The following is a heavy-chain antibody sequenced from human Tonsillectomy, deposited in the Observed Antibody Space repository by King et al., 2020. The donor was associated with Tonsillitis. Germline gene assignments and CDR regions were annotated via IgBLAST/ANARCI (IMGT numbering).Heavy chain of an antibody. D-gene: IGHD6-13*01. Sequence: VQLQQWGAGLLKPSETLSLTCAVYGGSFSGYYWSWIRQPPGKGLEWIGEINHSGSTNYNPSLKSRVTISVDTSKNQFSLKLSSVTAADTAVYYCARGAGIAAAGRDYWGQGTLVTVSS. CDR1: GGSFSGYY. J-gene: IGHJ4*02. CDR3: ARGAGIAAAGRDY. V-gene: IGHV4-34*01. CDR2: INHSGST.